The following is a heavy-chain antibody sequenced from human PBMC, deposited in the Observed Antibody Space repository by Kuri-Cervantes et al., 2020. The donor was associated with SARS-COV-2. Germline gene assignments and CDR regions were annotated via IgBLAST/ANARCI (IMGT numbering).Heavy chain of an antibody. D-gene: IGHD1-26*01. V-gene: IGHV3-21*01. CDR2: ISSSSSYI. CDR1: GFTFSSYG. CDR3: ASEDSGSYFRGRGMFDP. Sequence: ETLSLTCAASGFTFSSYGMNWVRQAPGKGLEWVSSISSSSSYIYYADSVKGRFTISRDNAKNSLYLQMNSLRAEETAVYYCASEDSGSYFRGRGMFDPWGQGTLVTVSS. J-gene: IGHJ5*02.